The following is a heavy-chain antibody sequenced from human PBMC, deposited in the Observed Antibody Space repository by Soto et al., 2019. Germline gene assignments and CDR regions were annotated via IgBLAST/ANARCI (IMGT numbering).Heavy chain of an antibody. J-gene: IGHJ4*02. V-gene: IGHV3-30*04. CDR2: ISYDGRNK. CDR1: GFSFSTYA. CDR3: ARALMGAVAVTDH. D-gene: IGHD6-19*01. Sequence: QVQLVESGGGVVQSGRSLRLSCAASGFSFSTYAMHWVRQAPGRGLEWVALISYDGRNKYYADSEQGRFTISRDNSKNTVYLELTSLKIDDTAVYYCARALMGAVAVTDHWGQGTLVTVSS.